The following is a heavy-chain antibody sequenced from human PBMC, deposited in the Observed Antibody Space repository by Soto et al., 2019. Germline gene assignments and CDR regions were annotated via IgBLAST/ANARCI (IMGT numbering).Heavy chain of an antibody. D-gene: IGHD1-1*01. J-gene: IGHJ5*02. CDR1: GYTFFTYD. CDR3: AGHDGTTTSEKWFHP. V-gene: IGHV1-18*01. CDR2: ISTYSGDT. Sequence: QVHLVQSGVEVKTPGASVKVSCQASGYTFFTYDISWVRQAPGQGLEWMGWISTYSGDTKYAQKFQGRVTMTTDTSTTTAYLELKSMRSDDTAVYYCAGHDGTTTSEKWFHPWGQGTLVTVSS.